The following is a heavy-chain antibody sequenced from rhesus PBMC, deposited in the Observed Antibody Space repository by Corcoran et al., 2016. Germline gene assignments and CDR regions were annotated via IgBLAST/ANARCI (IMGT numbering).Heavy chain of an antibody. V-gene: IGHV3-8*01. CDR3: ARSLSLYGSKMSFDS. J-gene: IGHJ4*01. D-gene: IGHD4-29*01. CDR1: GFTFGSSY. Sequence: EVQLVESGGGLVQPGGSLRLSCTGSGFTFGSSYMYWVRQAPGKGVEWVSAINTGGGSTWYTDSVKGRFTISKENAKNTLYLQMDSLRAEDTAVYYCARSLSLYGSKMSFDSWGQGVLVTVSS. CDR2: INTGGGST.